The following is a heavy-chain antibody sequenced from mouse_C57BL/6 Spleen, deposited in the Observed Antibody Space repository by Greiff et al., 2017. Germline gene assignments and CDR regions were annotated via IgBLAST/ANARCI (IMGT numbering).Heavy chain of an antibody. CDR1: GYSFTDYN. Sequence: EVQLQQSGPELVKPGASVKISCKASGYSFTDYNMNWVKQSNGQSLEWIGVINPNYGTTSYNQKFKGKATLTVDQSSSTAYMQLNSLTTEDSAVYYRASPLSSYQAWFAYWGQGTLVTVSA. J-gene: IGHJ3*01. CDR2: INPNYGTT. CDR3: ASPLSSYQAWFAY. V-gene: IGHV1-39*01. D-gene: IGHD1-1*01.